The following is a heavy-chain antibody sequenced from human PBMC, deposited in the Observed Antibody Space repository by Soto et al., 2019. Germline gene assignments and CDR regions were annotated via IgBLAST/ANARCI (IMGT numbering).Heavy chain of an antibody. CDR1: GFSFDTYN. J-gene: IGHJ4*02. D-gene: IGHD6-19*01. CDR3: ARDHLGIAAGDFDL. Sequence: EDQLVESGGGLVKPGGSLRLSCAASGFSFDTYNMNWVRQAPGKGLEWVSSISSGRPDIFYADSVRDRFTISRDDAKKSLFLQMNSLRADDTAVYYCARDHLGIAAGDFDLWGQGTLVTVSS. V-gene: IGHV3-21*02. CDR2: ISSGRPDI.